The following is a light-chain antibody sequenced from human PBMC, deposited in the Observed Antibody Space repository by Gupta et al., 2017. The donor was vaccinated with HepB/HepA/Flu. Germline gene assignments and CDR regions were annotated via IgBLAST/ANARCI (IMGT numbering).Light chain of an antibody. CDR3: QQGSSWPRT. CDR1: QSISNY. Sequence: EIVLTQSPATLSLSPGERATLSCRARQSISNYLAWYQQKPGQAPRLLIYDTFNRATGIPVRFSGSGSATDFTLTISRLEPEDFALYYCQQGSSWPRTFGGGTKVEIK. CDR2: DTF. J-gene: IGKJ4*02. V-gene: IGKV3-11*01.